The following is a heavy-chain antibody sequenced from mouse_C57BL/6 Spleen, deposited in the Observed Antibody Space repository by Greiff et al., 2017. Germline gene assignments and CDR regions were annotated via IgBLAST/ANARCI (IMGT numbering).Heavy chain of an antibody. CDR2: IDPEDGET. D-gene: IGHD2-1*01. CDR1: GFNIKDYY. J-gene: IGHJ4*01. CDR3: ARGYYGNYFYAMDY. Sequence: VQLQQSGAELVKPGASVKLSCTASGFNIKDYYMHRVKQRTEQGLEWIGRIDPEDGETKYAPKFQGKATLTADTSSNTAYLQLSSLTSEDTAVYYCARGYYGNYFYAMDYWGQGTSVTVSS. V-gene: IGHV14-2*01.